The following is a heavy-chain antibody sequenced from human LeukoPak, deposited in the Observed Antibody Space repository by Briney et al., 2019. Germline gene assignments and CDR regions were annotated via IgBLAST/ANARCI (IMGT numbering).Heavy chain of an antibody. CDR2: IKSKTDGGTT. Sequence: GGSLRLSCVASGFTFSNAWMSWVRQAPGKGLEWVGRIKSKTDGGTTDYAAPVKGRFTISRDDSKNTLYLQMNSLKTEDTAVYYCTTYIYYDFWRRNDYWGQGTLVTVSS. CDR3: TTYIYYDFWRRNDY. V-gene: IGHV3-15*01. D-gene: IGHD3-3*01. CDR1: GFTFSNAW. J-gene: IGHJ4*02.